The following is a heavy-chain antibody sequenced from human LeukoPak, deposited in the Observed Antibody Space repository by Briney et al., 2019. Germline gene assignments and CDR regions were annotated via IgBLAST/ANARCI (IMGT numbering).Heavy chain of an antibody. CDR1: GGSINTNY. CDR3: ATPDSSGYYYLY. D-gene: IGHD3-22*01. CDR2: IYYTGST. J-gene: IGHJ4*02. Sequence: PSETLSLTCTVSGGSINTNYWTWIRQPPGKGLEWIGYIYYTGSTTYNPSLKSRVTISVDTSNNQFSLELSSVTAADTAVYYCATPDSSGYYYLYWGQGTLVTVSS. V-gene: IGHV4-59*08.